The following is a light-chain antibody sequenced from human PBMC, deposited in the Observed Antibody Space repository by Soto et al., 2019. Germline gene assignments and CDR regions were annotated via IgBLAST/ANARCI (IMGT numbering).Light chain of an antibody. V-gene: IGLV1-51*01. Sequence: QSVLTQPPSVSAAPGQKVTISCSGGTSNIGYNYVSWYQQLPGTAPKLLIYDNDKRPSGIPDRFSGSKSDTSATLGIAGLQTGDEADYYCGTWDSGLSGFVFGTGTKLTVL. CDR1: TSNIGYNY. J-gene: IGLJ1*01. CDR2: DND. CDR3: GTWDSGLSGFV.